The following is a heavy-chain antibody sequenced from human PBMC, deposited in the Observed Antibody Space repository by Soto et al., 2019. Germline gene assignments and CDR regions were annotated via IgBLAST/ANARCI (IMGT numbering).Heavy chain of an antibody. V-gene: IGHV4-59*08. J-gene: IGHJ3*01. CDR1: GGSIRSYY. CDR3: ARRYGDGFDL. Sequence: PSETLSLTCTVSGGSIRSYYWSWIRQPPGKGLEWIGYIYYSGSTNYNPSLKSRVTISVDTSKNQFSLKLSSVTAADTAVYYCARRYGDGFDLWGKGTMVTVS. D-gene: IGHD1-20*01. CDR2: IYYSGST.